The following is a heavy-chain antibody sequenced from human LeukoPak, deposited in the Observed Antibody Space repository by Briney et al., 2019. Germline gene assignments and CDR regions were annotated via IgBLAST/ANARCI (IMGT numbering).Heavy chain of an antibody. D-gene: IGHD4-17*01. CDR3: ARDRGGYGDYHFDY. Sequence: PGGSLRLSCAASGFMFSNFAMSWVRQAPGKGLEWVSTIYYSGGNTYSADSVKGRFTISRDNAKNTLYLQMNSLRAEDTAVYYCARDRGGYGDYHFDYWGQGTLVTVPS. V-gene: IGHV3-23*01. CDR2: IYYSGGNT. J-gene: IGHJ4*02. CDR1: GFMFSNFA.